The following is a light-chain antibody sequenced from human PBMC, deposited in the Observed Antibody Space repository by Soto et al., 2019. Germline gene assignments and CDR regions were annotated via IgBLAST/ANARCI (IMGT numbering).Light chain of an antibody. CDR3: TSYAGSNNFCV. J-gene: IGLJ1*01. Sequence: QSVLTQPPSASGSPGQSVTISCIGTSSDVGDYDYVSWYQQHPGKAPKLIIYEVSKRPSGVPDRFSGSKSVNTASLTVSGLQAEDEADYYCTSYAGSNNFCVFGTGTKLTVL. CDR2: EVS. CDR1: SSDVGDYDY. V-gene: IGLV2-8*01.